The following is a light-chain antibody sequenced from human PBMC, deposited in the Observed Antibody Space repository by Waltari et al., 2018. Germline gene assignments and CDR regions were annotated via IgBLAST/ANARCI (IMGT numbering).Light chain of an antibody. CDR3: QSYDSFLSGSV. V-gene: IGLV1-40*01. J-gene: IGLJ3*02. Sequence: QSVLTQPPSVSGAPGQRVTISCSWSSPDIGAPSDVHWYQQFPGTAPKLLIHDSINRPSGVPDRFSGSKSGTSASLAITGVQPEDEAEYFCQSYDSFLSGSVFGGGTKLTVL. CDR1: SPDIGAPSD. CDR2: DSI.